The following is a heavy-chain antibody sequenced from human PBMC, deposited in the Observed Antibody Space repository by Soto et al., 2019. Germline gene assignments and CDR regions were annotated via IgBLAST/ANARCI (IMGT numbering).Heavy chain of an antibody. V-gene: IGHV3-53*01. J-gene: IGHJ5*02. CDR1: GFTVSSNY. D-gene: IGHD3-10*01. CDR2: IYSGGST. Sequence: GGSLRLSCAASGFTVSSNYMSWVRQAPGKGLEWVSVIYSGGSTYYADSVKGRFTISRDNSKNTLYLQMNSLRAEGTAVYYCARDVTYAGFFDPWGQGTLVTVSS. CDR3: ARDVTYAGFFDP.